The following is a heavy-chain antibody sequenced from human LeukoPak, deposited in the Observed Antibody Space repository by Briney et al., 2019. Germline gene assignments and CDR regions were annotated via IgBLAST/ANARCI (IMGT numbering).Heavy chain of an antibody. CDR3: ARMSSGSWYRFNWFDP. CDR1: GGSFSGYY. D-gene: IGHD6-13*01. Sequence: SSETLSLTCAVYGGSFSGYYWSWIRQPPGKGLEWIGEINHSGSTNYNPSLKSRVTISVDTSKNQFSLKLSSVTATDTAVYYCARMSSGSWYRFNWFDPWGQGTLVTVSS. J-gene: IGHJ5*02. CDR2: INHSGST. V-gene: IGHV4-34*01.